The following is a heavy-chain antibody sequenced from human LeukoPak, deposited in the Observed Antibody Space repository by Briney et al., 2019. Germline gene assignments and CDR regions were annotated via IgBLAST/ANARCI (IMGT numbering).Heavy chain of an antibody. CDR3: ARDESSGYSSRGVFDI. CDR1: GFTFSNYG. CDR2: ISGSGHNT. D-gene: IGHD3-22*01. Sequence: GGTLRLSCAASGFTFSNYGMNWVRQAPGKGLEWVSAISGSGHNTYYADSVKGRFTISRDNAKNSLYLQMNSLRAEDTAVYYCARDESSGYSSRGVFDIWGQGTMVTVSS. V-gene: IGHV3-21*01. J-gene: IGHJ3*02.